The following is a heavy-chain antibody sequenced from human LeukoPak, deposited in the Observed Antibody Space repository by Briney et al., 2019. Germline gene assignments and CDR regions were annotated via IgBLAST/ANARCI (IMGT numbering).Heavy chain of an antibody. Sequence: PGGSLRLSCAASGFTFSSYEMNWVRQAPGKGLEWVSSISSSSSYIYYADSVKGRFTISRDNAKNSLYLQMNSLRAEDTAVYYCASEVRPSGSYPNWFDPWGQGTLVTVSS. D-gene: IGHD3-10*01. CDR3: ASEVRPSGSYPNWFDP. CDR1: GFTFSSYE. CDR2: ISSSSSYI. J-gene: IGHJ5*02. V-gene: IGHV3-21*01.